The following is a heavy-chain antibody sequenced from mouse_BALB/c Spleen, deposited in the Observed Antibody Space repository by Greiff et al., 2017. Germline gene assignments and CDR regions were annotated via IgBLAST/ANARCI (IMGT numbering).Heavy chain of an antibody. Sequence: LVESGAELVKPGASVKLSCTASGFNIKDTYMHWVKQRPEQGLEWIGRIDPANGNTKYDPKFQGKATITADTSSNTAYLQLSSLTSEDTAVYYCARGDYVAYWGQGTLVTVSA. D-gene: IGHD2-4*01. J-gene: IGHJ3*01. V-gene: IGHV14-3*02. CDR1: GFNIKDTY. CDR3: ARGDYVAY. CDR2: IDPANGNT.